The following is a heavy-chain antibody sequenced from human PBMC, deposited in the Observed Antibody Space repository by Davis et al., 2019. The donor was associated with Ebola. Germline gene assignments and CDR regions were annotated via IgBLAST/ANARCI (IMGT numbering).Heavy chain of an antibody. J-gene: IGHJ6*02. CDR2: IIPILGIA. CDR1: GGTFSSYA. D-gene: IGHD6-6*01. Sequence: SVKVSCKASGGTFSSYAISWVRQAPGQGLEWMGRIIPILGIANYAQKFQGRVTITADKSTSTAYMELSSLRSEDTAVYYCARGDRIAARSRYYYGMDVWGQGTTVTVSS. V-gene: IGHV1-69*04. CDR3: ARGDRIAARSRYYYGMDV.